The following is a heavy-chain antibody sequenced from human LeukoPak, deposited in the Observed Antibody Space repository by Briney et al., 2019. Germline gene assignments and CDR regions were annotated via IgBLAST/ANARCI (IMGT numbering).Heavy chain of an antibody. J-gene: IGHJ5*02. D-gene: IGHD3-3*01. CDR1: GYTFTGYY. CDR3: ARGITYYDFWSGYQNWFDP. CDR2: INPNSGGT. Sequence: GASVTVSCKASGYTFTGYYMHWVRQAPGQGLEWMGWINPNSGGTNYAQKFQGRVTMTRDTSISTAYMELSRLRSDDTAVYYCARGITYYDFWSGYQNWFDPWGQGTLVTVSS. V-gene: IGHV1-2*02.